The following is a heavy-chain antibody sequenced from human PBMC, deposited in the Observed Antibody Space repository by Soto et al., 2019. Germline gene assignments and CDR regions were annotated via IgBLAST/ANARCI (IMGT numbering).Heavy chain of an antibody. V-gene: IGHV1-18*01. CDR1: GYTFTNFG. D-gene: IGHD3-16*01. CDR2: ISAYNGNT. J-gene: IGHJ4*02. Sequence: QVQLVQSGAEVKKPGASVKVSCKASGYTFTNFGISWVRQAPGQGLEWMGWISAYNGNTNYAQKFQGRVTMTTDTSTSTAYMAVRRLRFDDTAVYCARGGTPIDYWGQGTLVTVSS. CDR3: ARGGTPIDY.